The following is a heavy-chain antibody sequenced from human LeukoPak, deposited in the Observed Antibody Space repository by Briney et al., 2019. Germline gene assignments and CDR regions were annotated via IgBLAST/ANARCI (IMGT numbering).Heavy chain of an antibody. D-gene: IGHD3-3*01. Sequence: SETLSLTCTVSGGSISSSSYYWGWIRQPPGKELEWIGSIYYSGSTYYNPSLKSRVTISVDTSKNQFSLKLSSVTAADTAVYYCARLSGAIFGVVITLYYFDYWGQGTLVTVSS. CDR3: ARLSGAIFGVVITLYYFDY. CDR1: GGSISSSSYY. CDR2: IYYSGST. V-gene: IGHV4-39*01. J-gene: IGHJ4*02.